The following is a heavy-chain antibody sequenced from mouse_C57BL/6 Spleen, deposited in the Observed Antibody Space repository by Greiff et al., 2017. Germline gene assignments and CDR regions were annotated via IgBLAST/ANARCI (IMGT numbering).Heavy chain of an antibody. CDR3: ASPYYGSSSWFAY. Sequence: VQLQQSGPGLVQPSQSLSITCTVSGFSLTSYGVHWVRQSPGKGLEWLGVIWSGGSTDYNAAFISRLSISKDNSKSQVFFKMNSLQADDTAIYYCASPYYGSSSWFAYWGQGTLVTVSA. D-gene: IGHD1-1*01. CDR2: IWSGGST. J-gene: IGHJ3*01. CDR1: GFSLTSYG. V-gene: IGHV2-2*01.